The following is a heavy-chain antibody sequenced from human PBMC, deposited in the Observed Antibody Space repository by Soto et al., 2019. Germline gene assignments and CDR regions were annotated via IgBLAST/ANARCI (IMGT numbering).Heavy chain of an antibody. Sequence: PGGSLRLSCAASGFTFSDYYMSWIRQAPGKGLEWVSYISSSGSTIYYADSVKGRFTISRDNAKNSLYLQMNSLRAEDTAVYYCAREGATVTHNWFDPWGQGTLVTVSS. D-gene: IGHD4-17*01. CDR3: AREGATVTHNWFDP. CDR2: ISSSGSTI. V-gene: IGHV3-11*01. CDR1: GFTFSDYY. J-gene: IGHJ5*02.